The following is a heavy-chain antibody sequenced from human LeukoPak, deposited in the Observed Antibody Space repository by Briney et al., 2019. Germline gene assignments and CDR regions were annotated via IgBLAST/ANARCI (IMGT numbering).Heavy chain of an antibody. CDR1: GGSISSSSYY. V-gene: IGHV4-39*01. CDR2: IYYSGST. Sequence: SETLSLTCTVSGGSISSSSYYWGWIRQPPGKGLEWIGSIYYSGSTYYNPSLKSRVTISVDTSKNQFSLKLSSVTAADTAVYYCASTYYDFWSGYTARGGDYWGQGTLVTVSS. D-gene: IGHD3-3*01. J-gene: IGHJ4*02. CDR3: ASTYYDFWSGYTARGGDY.